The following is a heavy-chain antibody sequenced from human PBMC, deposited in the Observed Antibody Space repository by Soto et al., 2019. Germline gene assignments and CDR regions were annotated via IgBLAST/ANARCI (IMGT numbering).Heavy chain of an antibody. V-gene: IGHV3-48*02. J-gene: IGHJ6*02. Sequence: PGGSLRLSCAASGFTFSNYAVSWVRQAPGKGLEWVSTISSSSNRIYYADTVKGRFTISRDNSKNTLYLQMNSLRDKDTAVYYCSIEKFDWLFPRLPPFYGMDVWGQGTTVTVSS. D-gene: IGHD3-9*01. CDR1: GFTFSNYA. CDR2: ISSSSNRI. CDR3: SIEKFDWLFPRLPPFYGMDV.